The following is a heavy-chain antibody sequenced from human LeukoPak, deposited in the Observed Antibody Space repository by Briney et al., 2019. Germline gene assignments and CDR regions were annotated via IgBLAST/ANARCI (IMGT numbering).Heavy chain of an antibody. CDR2: IRSKAYGGTT. Sequence: GGSLRLSCTASRFTFGDYAMSWFRQAPGKGREWVGFIRSKAYGGTTEYAASVTGRFTISRDHSKSLAYLQINSLPTEDPAVYYCTRDHFATEAFWSGYSFDYWGQGTLVTVSS. J-gene: IGHJ4*02. CDR1: RFTFGDYA. CDR3: TRDHFATEAFWSGYSFDY. V-gene: IGHV3-49*03. D-gene: IGHD3-3*01.